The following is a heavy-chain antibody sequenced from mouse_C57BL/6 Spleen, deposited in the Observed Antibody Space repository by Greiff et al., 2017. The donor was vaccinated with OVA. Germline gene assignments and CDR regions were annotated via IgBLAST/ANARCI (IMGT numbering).Heavy chain of an antibody. CDR2: ISSGGDYI. CDR3: TRDGYHYRMDY. V-gene: IGHV5-9-1*02. D-gene: IGHD2-3*01. J-gene: IGHJ4*01. Sequence: EVKVVESGEGLVKPGGSLKLSCAASGFTCSSYAMSWVRQTPEKRLEWVAYISSGGDYIYYADTVKGRFTISRDNARNTLYLQMSSLKSEDTAMYYCTRDGYHYRMDYWGQGTSVTVSS. CDR1: GFTCSSYA.